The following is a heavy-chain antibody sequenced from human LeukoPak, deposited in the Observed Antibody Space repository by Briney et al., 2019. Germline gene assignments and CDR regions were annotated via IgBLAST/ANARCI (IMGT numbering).Heavy chain of an antibody. CDR3: ARVPNHIVVVVAATQYFDY. D-gene: IGHD2-15*01. CDR1: GFTFSSYE. J-gene: IGHJ4*02. V-gene: IGHV3-48*03. CDR2: ISSSGSTI. Sequence: GGSLRLSCAASGFTFSSYEMNWVRQAPGKGLEWVSYISSSGSTIYYADSVKGRFTISRDNAKNSLYLQMNSLRAEDTAVYYCARVPNHIVVVVAATQYFDYWGQGTLVTVSS.